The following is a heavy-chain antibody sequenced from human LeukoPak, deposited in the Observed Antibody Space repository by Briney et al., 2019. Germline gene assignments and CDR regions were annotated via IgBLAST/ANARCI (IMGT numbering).Heavy chain of an antibody. D-gene: IGHD6-13*01. CDR3: AKVGSIYSSSWYSYLQH. J-gene: IGHJ1*01. CDR2: ISWNSGSI. Sequence: GGSLRLSCAASGFTFDDYAMHWVRQAPGKGLEWVSGISWNSGSIGYADSVKGRFTISRDNTKNPLYLQMNSLRAEDTALYYCAKVGSIYSSSWYSYLQHWGQGTLVTVSS. V-gene: IGHV3-9*01. CDR1: GFTFDDYA.